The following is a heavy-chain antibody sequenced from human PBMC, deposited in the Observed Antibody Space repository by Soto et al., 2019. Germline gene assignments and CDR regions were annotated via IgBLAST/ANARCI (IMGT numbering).Heavy chain of an antibody. CDR1: GGSFSGYY. CDR3: ARVGGNSSWYTFGDY. Sequence: QVQLQQWGAGLLKPSETLSLTCAVYGGSFSGYYWSWIRQPPGKGLEWIGEINHSGSTNYNPSLKSRVTISVDTSKNQFSLKLSSVTAADTAVYYCARVGGNSSWYTFGDYWGQGTLVTVSS. J-gene: IGHJ4*02. CDR2: INHSGST. D-gene: IGHD6-13*01. V-gene: IGHV4-34*01.